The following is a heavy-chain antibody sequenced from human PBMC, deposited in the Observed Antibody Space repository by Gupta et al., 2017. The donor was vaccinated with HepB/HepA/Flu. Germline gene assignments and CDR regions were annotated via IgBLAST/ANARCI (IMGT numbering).Heavy chain of an antibody. CDR2: IYWDDDK. J-gene: IGHJ5*02. Sequence: QITLQESGPTRVKLTQTLALTCTFSGFSLSNSGVGVDWVRQAPGKALEHLAFIYWDDDKRYSPSLKTRLTITKDTSKNEVVLTVTSVDPVDTATYYCLQRGQWSGNWNTGWFDQWGQGIPVTVSS. V-gene: IGHV2-5*02. CDR3: LQRGQWSGNWNTGWFDQ. D-gene: IGHD1-1*01. CDR1: GFSLSNSGVG.